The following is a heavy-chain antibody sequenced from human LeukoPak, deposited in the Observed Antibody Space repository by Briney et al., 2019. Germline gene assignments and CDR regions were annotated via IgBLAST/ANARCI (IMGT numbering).Heavy chain of an antibody. CDR2: IYTSGST. Sequence: SETLSLTCTVSGGSISSGSYYWSWIRQPAGKGLGWIGRIYTSGSTNYNPSLKSRVAISVDTSKNQFSLKLSSVTAADTAVYYCARARTTGTTSAWFDPWGQGTLVTVSS. D-gene: IGHD1-1*01. J-gene: IGHJ5*02. V-gene: IGHV4-61*02. CDR3: ARARTTGTTSAWFDP. CDR1: GGSISSGSYY.